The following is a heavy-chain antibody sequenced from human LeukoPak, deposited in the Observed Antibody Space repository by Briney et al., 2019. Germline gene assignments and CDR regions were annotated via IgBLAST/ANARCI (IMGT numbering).Heavy chain of an antibody. D-gene: IGHD3-22*01. CDR3: ARDRQTDYYDSSGYLIKDVFDI. J-gene: IGHJ3*02. CDR2: IYYSGST. Sequence: ASETLSLTCTVSGGSISSGGYYWSWIRQHPGKGLGWIGYIYYSGSTYYNPSLKSRVTISVDTSKNQFSLKLSSVTAADTAVYYCARDRQTDYYDSSGYLIKDVFDIWGQGTMVTVSS. V-gene: IGHV4-31*03. CDR1: GGSISSGGYY.